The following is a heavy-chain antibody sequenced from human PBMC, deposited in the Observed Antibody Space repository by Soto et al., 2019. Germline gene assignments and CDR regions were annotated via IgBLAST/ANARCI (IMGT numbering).Heavy chain of an antibody. J-gene: IGHJ4*02. V-gene: IGHV4-59*01. CDR1: GGSISSYY. Sequence: PSETLSLTCTVSGGSISSYYWSWIRQPPGKGLEWIGYIYYSGSTNYNPSLKSRVTISVDTSKNQFSLNMSTVTAADTAVYYCAREDRGYSYGFDYWGQGTLVTVSS. CDR2: IYYSGST. D-gene: IGHD5-18*01. CDR3: AREDRGYSYGFDY.